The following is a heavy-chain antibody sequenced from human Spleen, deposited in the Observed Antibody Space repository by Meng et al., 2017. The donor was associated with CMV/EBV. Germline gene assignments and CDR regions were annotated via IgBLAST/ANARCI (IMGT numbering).Heavy chain of an antibody. Sequence: QVQLVQSWAEVKKPGASLRVSCKASGYTFNSYYIHWVRQAPGQGLEWMGGIIPIFGTANYAQKFQGRVTITADESTSTAYMELSSLRSEDTAVYYCARDLGGSGWYLAYWGQGTLVTVSS. CDR1: GYTFNSYY. J-gene: IGHJ4*02. V-gene: IGHV1-69*13. CDR3: ARDLGGSGWYLAY. CDR2: IIPIFGTA. D-gene: IGHD6-19*01.